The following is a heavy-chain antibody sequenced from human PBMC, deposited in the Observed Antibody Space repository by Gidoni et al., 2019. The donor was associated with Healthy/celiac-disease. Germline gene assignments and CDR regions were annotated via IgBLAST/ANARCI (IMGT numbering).Heavy chain of an antibody. J-gene: IGHJ4*02. CDR3: TTEKSYYLDYFDY. D-gene: IGHD1-26*01. CDR1: GFTFSNAW. V-gene: IGHV3-15*01. CDR2: IKSKTDGGTT. Sequence: EVQLVASGGGLVKPRGSLRLSCAASGFTFSNAWMSWVRQAPGKGLEWVGRIKSKTDGGTTDYAAPVKGRFTISRDDSKNTLYLQMNSLKTEDTAVYYCTTEKSYYLDYFDYWGQGTLVTVSS.